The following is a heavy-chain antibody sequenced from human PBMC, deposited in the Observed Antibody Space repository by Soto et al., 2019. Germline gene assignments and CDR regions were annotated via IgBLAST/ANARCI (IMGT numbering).Heavy chain of an antibody. CDR1: GGTISSGGYS. CDR3: ARQKEVGWYVWFDP. J-gene: IGHJ5*02. D-gene: IGHD6-19*01. CDR2: IYHSGST. Sequence: SETLSLTCAVSGGTISSGGYSWSWIRQPPGKGLEWIGYIYHSGSTYYTPSLKSRVTISVDRSKNQFSLKLSSVTAADTAVYYCARQKEVGWYVWFDPWGQGTLVTVSS. V-gene: IGHV4-30-2*01.